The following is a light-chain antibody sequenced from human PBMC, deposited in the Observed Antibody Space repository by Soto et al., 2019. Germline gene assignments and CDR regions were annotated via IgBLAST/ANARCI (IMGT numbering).Light chain of an antibody. Sequence: EVLLRQSPATLSVSPGAGATLSCRASQGIGDTLAWYQHKPGKTPRLLIYDTYTRATGVTTRFSATGSASDFTLTINSLEPEDFAVYYCQHRSDWPTFGQGTRLEI. CDR1: QGIGDT. J-gene: IGKJ5*01. V-gene: IGKV3D-11*03. CDR3: QHRSDWPT. CDR2: DTY.